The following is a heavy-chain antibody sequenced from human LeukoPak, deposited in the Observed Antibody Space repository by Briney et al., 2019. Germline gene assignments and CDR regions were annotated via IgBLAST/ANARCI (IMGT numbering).Heavy chain of an antibody. Sequence: GGSLRLSCAASGFTFRNYAISWVRQAPGKGLEWVSTISGGGGSTYYTDSVKGRFTISRDNSKNTLYLQMNSLRAEDTAVYYCAKDRLPTVTDYWGQGTLVTVSS. D-gene: IGHD4-17*01. CDR1: GFTFRNYA. J-gene: IGHJ4*02. CDR2: ISGGGGST. V-gene: IGHV3-23*01. CDR3: AKDRLPTVTDY.